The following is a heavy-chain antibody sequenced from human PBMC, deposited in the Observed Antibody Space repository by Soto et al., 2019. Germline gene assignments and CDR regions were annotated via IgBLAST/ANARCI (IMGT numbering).Heavy chain of an antibody. Sequence: EVQLVESGGGVVRPGGSLRLSCAASGFTFDDYGMSWVRQAPGKGLEWVSGINWHGGSTGYADSVKGRFTISRDNAKNSLYLQMNSLRAADTALYYCASGIVGATTYGMDVWGQGTTVTVSS. J-gene: IGHJ6*02. CDR2: INWHGGST. CDR1: GFTFDDYG. CDR3: ASGIVGATTYGMDV. D-gene: IGHD1-26*01. V-gene: IGHV3-20*04.